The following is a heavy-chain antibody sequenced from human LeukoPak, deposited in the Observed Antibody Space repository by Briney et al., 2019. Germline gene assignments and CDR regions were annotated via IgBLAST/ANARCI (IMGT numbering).Heavy chain of an antibody. CDR1: GGSISSSSYY. CDR3: ARAGVAAAPLY. D-gene: IGHD6-13*01. Sequence: PSETLSLTCTVSGGSISSSSYYWGWIRQPPGKGLEWIGSIYYSGSTYYNPSLKSRVTISVDTSKNQFSLKLSSVTAADTAVYYCARAGVAAAPLYWGQGTLVTVSS. V-gene: IGHV4-39*07. CDR2: IYYSGST. J-gene: IGHJ4*02.